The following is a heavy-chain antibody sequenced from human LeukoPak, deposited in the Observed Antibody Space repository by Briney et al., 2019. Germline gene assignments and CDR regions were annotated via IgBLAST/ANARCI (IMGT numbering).Heavy chain of an antibody. CDR2: IKQDGSEK. CDR3: VRALGSSSADS. J-gene: IGHJ4*02. V-gene: IGHV3-7*01. Sequence: PGGSLRLSCAASGFTFINYWMSWVRQAPGKGLEWVANIKQDGSEKYYVDSVEGRFTISRDNAKSSVTLQMNSLRGEDTAVYYCVRALGSSSADSWGQGTLVIVSS. CDR1: GFTFINYW. D-gene: IGHD6-6*01.